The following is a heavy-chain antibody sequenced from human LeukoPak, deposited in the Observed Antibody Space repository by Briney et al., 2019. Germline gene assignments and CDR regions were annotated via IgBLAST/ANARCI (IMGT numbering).Heavy chain of an antibody. J-gene: IGHJ1*01. Sequence: PSETLSLTCAVFGGSISSGGYSWSWIRQPPGKGLEWIGYIYHSGSTYYNPSLKSRVTISVDRSKNQLSLKLSSVTAADTAVYYCGRVGSSGWLSAESFQHWGQGTLVTVSS. D-gene: IGHD6-19*01. CDR1: GGSISSGGYS. V-gene: IGHV4-30-2*01. CDR2: IYHSGST. CDR3: GRVGSSGWLSAESFQH.